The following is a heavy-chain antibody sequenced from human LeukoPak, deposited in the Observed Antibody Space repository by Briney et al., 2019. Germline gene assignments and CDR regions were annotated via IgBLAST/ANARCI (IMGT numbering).Heavy chain of an antibody. J-gene: IGHJ5*02. D-gene: IGHD2-15*01. CDR2: ISADGSVT. V-gene: IGHV3-74*01. CDR3: ATAGGDGSRMGFDP. Sequence: GGSLRLSCADSGFTFSRYWTHWVRQTPGKGLVWVSCISADGSVTRYADSVKGRFTISRDNTKSTLYLQMHSLRAEDTAVYYCATAGGDGSRMGFDPWGQGTLVTVSS. CDR1: GFTFSRYW.